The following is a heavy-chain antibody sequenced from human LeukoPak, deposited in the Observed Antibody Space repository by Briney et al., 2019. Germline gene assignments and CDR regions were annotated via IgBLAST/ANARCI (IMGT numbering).Heavy chain of an antibody. J-gene: IGHJ4*02. V-gene: IGHV3-30*02. CDR3: AKDAPSIAVAGRLPGY. CDR2: IRYDGSNK. Sequence: GGSLRLSCAASGFTFSSYGMHWVRQAPGKGLDGVAFIRYDGSNKYYADSVKGRFTISRDNSKNTLYLQMNSLRAEDTAVYYCAKDAPSIAVAGRLPGYWGQGTLVTVSS. CDR1: GFTFSSYG. D-gene: IGHD6-19*01.